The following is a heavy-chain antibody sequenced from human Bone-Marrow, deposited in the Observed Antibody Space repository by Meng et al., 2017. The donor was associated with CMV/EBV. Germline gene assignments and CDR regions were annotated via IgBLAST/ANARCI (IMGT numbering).Heavy chain of an antibody. V-gene: IGHV2-70D*14. CDR2: IDWDDGK. CDR3: ARLERGY. J-gene: IGHJ4*02. CDR1: GFSLTTTGMR. Sequence: SGPTLVKPTQTLTLTCAFSGFSLTTTGMRVSWVRQPPGKALEWLARIDWDDGKFYSTSLKTRLTVSKDTSKNQVVLTMTNMDPVDTATYYCARLERGYWVRGTLVTVSS. D-gene: IGHD5-24*01.